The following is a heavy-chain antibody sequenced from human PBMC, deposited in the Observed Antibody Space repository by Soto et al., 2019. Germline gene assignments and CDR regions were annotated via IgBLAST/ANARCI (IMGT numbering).Heavy chain of an antibody. V-gene: IGHV4-59*01. J-gene: IGHJ5*02. Sequence: PSETLSLTCTVSGGPMSSFYWTWIRQPPGKGLEWIGYIYYSGSTNYNPSLKSRVTMSVDMSKNQFSLKLTSVTAADTAVYYCARGGYYYDSSDYRRFDTWGQGTLVTVSS. D-gene: IGHD3-22*01. CDR3: ARGGYYYDSSDYRRFDT. CDR2: IYYSGST. CDR1: GGPMSSFY.